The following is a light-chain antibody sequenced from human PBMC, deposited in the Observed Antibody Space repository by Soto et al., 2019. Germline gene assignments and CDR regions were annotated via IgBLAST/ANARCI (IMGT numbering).Light chain of an antibody. CDR3: SSYSSTSTLV. V-gene: IGLV1-44*01. J-gene: IGLJ2*01. Sequence: QSVLTQPPSASGTPGQRVIVSCSGTYSNIGINDVHWYRQLSGSAPQILIYDTTERATGVPDRFSGSKSGTSASLAISGLQAEDEADYYCSSYSSTSTLVFGGGTKLTVL. CDR2: DTT. CDR1: YSNIGIND.